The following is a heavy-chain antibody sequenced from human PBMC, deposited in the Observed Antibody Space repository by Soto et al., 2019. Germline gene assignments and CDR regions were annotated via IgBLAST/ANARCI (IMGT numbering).Heavy chain of an antibody. CDR1: GFSISNAW. CDR3: NTYPDFWGGHTPL. V-gene: IGHV3-15*07. CDR2: VKSKADGGTA. J-gene: IGHJ4*02. D-gene: IGHD3-3*01. Sequence: EVQLVESGGGLVKPGGSLRLSCAASGFSISNAWMHWVRQAPGKGLEWVGRVKSKADGGTADYAAPVKGRFTISRDNSKNTQYLQMNSLKMEDPAGYYCNTYPDFWGGHTPLWGQGTLVTVSS.